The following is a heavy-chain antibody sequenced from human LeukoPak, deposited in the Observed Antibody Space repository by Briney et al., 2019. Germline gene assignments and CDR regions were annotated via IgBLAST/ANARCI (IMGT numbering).Heavy chain of an antibody. Sequence: GGSLRLSCVASGFTFSSYWMSWVRQAPGKGLEWVAVISYDGSNKYYADSVKGRFTISRDNAKNSLYLQMNSLRAEDTALYYCARVPREWLRLYYYYMDVWGKGTTVTVSS. CDR1: GFTFSSYW. V-gene: IGHV3-30*03. J-gene: IGHJ6*03. CDR2: ISYDGSNK. CDR3: ARVPREWLRLYYYYMDV. D-gene: IGHD3-3*01.